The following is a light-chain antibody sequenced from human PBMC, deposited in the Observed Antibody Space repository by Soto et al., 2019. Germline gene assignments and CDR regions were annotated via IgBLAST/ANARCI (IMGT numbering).Light chain of an antibody. CDR2: HAY. CDR3: QQYNSYSWT. J-gene: IGKJ1*01. Sequence: DIQMTQSPSTLSASVGDRVTLTCRASQSISSWLAWYQQKPGKAPKLLIYHAYSLESGVPSRFSGSGSGTEFTLTISSLQPDDFATYYCQQYNSYSWTFGQGTKVDI. CDR1: QSISSW. V-gene: IGKV1-5*01.